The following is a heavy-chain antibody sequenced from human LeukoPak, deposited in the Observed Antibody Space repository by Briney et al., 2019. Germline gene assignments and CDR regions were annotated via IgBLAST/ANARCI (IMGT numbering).Heavy chain of an antibody. V-gene: IGHV3-7*01. CDR1: GFTFSNYW. J-gene: IGHJ4*01. CDR3: ARDGTAAGLYFDL. CDR2: IGQDGGEK. Sequence: AGGSLRLSCAVSGFTFSNYWMNRVRQAPGKGLEWVASIGQDGGEKSYVDSVKGRFTISRDNTKNSLYLQMSSLRAEDTAVYYCARDGTAAGLYFDLWGQGTLVTVSS. D-gene: IGHD6-13*01.